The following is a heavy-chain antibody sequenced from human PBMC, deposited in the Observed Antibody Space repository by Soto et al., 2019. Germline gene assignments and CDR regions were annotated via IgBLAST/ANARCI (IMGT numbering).Heavy chain of an antibody. V-gene: IGHV3-11*01. D-gene: IGHD4-17*01. CDR2: ISGNGRII. CDR1: GFIFSDYH. Sequence: QVLLVESGGGLVKPGGSLRLSCATSGFIFSDYHMHWIRQAPGKGLEWISYISGNGRIIQYADSAKGRFTISRDNAQNPLYLQMNSLRAEDTALYFCARDFDADSRTDFDYWGQGTLVTVSS. J-gene: IGHJ4*02. CDR3: ARDFDADSRTDFDY.